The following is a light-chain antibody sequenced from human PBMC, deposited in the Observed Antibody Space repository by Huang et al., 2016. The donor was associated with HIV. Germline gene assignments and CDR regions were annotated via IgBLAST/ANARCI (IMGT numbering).Light chain of an antibody. J-gene: IGKJ2*01. CDR3: QQYHTLPFT. CDR2: VAS. CDR1: EDSRNL. V-gene: IGKV1-NL1*01. Sequence: DIQMPQSPSSLSASVGDRVPITSRESEDSRNLLAWYQQKPGKAPKVLMYVASTLESGIPTRFTGSGSGTDYTLTIGSLQPEDFATYHCQQYHTLPFTFGQGTRVEIK.